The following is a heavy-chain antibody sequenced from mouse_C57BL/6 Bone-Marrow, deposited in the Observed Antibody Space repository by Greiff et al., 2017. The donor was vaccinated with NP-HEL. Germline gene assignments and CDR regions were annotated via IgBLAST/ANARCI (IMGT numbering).Heavy chain of an antibody. Sequence: VQLQQSGAELVRPGASVKLSCKASGYTFTDYYINWVKQRPGQGLEWIARIYPGSGNTYYNEKFKGKATLTAEKSSSTAYMQLSSLTSEDSAVDFCEGGLRTLNWGWYFDVWGTGTTVTVSS. CDR2: IYPGSGNT. CDR3: EGGLRTLNWGWYFDV. J-gene: IGHJ1*03. CDR1: GYTFTDYY. D-gene: IGHD4-1*01. V-gene: IGHV1-76*01.